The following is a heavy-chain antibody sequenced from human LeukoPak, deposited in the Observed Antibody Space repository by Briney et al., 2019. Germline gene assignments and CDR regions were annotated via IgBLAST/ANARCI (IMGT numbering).Heavy chain of an antibody. CDR3: ATMRDRGAVHYYFDF. CDR2: IYTGENT. V-gene: IGHV4-61*02. D-gene: IGHD4/OR15-4a*01. Sequence: SETLSLTCTVSGGSISSGGYCLSWVRQPAGKGLEWIGRIYTGENTNYNPSLKSRVTISVDMSKSQFSLKLSSVTAADTAVYYCATMRDRGAVHYYFDFWGQGTLVTVSS. CDR1: GGSISSGGYC. J-gene: IGHJ4*02.